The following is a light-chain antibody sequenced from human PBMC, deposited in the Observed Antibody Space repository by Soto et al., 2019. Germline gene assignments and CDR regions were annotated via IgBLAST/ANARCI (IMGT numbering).Light chain of an antibody. CDR3: QQYNKWPPWT. CDR1: QSISNN. CDR2: SAF. V-gene: IGKV3-15*01. Sequence: EIVLTQSPGTLSLSPGERATFSCRASQSISNNLAWYQQKPGQAPRLVIYSAFTRATGVPARFSGSGSGAEFTLTISSLQSEDFAVYYCQQYNKWPPWTFGQGTKVDIK. J-gene: IGKJ1*01.